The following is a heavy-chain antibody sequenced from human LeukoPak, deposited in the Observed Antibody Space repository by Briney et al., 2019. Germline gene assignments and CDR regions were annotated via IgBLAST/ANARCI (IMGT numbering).Heavy chain of an antibody. CDR1: GFTFSSYW. J-gene: IGHJ3*02. Sequence: GGSLRLSCAASGFTFSSYWMHWVRQAPGKGLVWVSRINTDGSSTSYADSVKGRFTISRDNAKNTLYLQMNSLRAEDTAVYYCARVRGGYNSAAFDIWGRGTMVTVSS. CDR2: INTDGSST. D-gene: IGHD5-24*01. V-gene: IGHV3-74*01. CDR3: ARVRGGYNSAAFDI.